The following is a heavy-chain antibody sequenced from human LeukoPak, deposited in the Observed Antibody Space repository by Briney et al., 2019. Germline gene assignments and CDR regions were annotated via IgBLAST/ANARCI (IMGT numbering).Heavy chain of an antibody. D-gene: IGHD4-17*01. CDR2: IYSGGST. J-gene: IGHJ4*02. Sequence: GGSLRPSCAASGFTVSSNYMSWVRQAPGKGLEWVSVIYSGGSTYYADSVKGRFTISRDNSKNTLYLQMNSLRAEDTAVYYCARDAGDYYYFDYWGQGTLVTVSS. CDR1: GFTVSSNY. CDR3: ARDAGDYYYFDY. V-gene: IGHV3-66*02.